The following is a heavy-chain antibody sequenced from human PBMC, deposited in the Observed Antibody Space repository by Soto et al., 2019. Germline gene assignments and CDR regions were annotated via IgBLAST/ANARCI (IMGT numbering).Heavy chain of an antibody. CDR2: ISYDGSNK. CDR1: GFTFSSYA. J-gene: IGHJ6*02. D-gene: IGHD6-13*01. V-gene: IGHV3-30*18. Sequence: GGSLRLSCTASGFTFSSYAMHWVRQAPGKGLEWVAVISYDGSNKYYADSVKGRFTISRDNSKNTLYLQMNSLRAEGTAVYYCAKGGSSWLGYGMDVWGQGTTVTVSS. CDR3: AKGGSSWLGYGMDV.